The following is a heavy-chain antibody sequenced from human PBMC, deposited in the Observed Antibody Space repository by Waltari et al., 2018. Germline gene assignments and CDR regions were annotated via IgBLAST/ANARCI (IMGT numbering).Heavy chain of an antibody. D-gene: IGHD3-10*01. Sequence: EVQLVESGGGLVKPGGSLRLSCAASGFTFSSYSMNWVRQAPGKGLEWVSSIRSSSSYIYYADSVKGRCTISRYNAKNSLYLQMNSLRAEETAVYYCAREISGGDYGSESDYYYGMDVWGQGTTVTVSS. CDR1: GFTFSSYS. J-gene: IGHJ6*02. V-gene: IGHV3-21*01. CDR3: AREISGGDYGSESDYYYGMDV. CDR2: IRSSSSYI.